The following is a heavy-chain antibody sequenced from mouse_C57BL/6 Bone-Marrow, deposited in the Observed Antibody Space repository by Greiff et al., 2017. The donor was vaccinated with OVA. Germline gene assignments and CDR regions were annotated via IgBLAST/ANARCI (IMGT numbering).Heavy chain of an antibody. J-gene: IGHJ4*01. CDR1: GFTFSSYA. CDR3: ARPFYYGSSYDAMDY. Sequence: DVMLVESGGGLVKPGGSLKLSCAASGFTFSSYAMSWVRQTPEKRLEWVATISDGGSYTYYPDNVKGRFTISRDNAKNNLYLQMSHLKSEDTAMYYCARPFYYGSSYDAMDYWGQGTSVTVSS. CDR2: ISDGGSYT. D-gene: IGHD1-1*01. V-gene: IGHV5-4*03.